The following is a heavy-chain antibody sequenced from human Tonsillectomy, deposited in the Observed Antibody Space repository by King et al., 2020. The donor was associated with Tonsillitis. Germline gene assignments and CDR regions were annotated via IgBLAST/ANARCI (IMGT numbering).Heavy chain of an antibody. CDR2: IRYDGSNK. J-gene: IGHJ4*02. V-gene: IGHV3-30*02. CDR1: GFTFSSYG. Sequence: VQLVESGGGVVQPGGSLRLSCAASGFTFSSYGMHWVRQAPGKGLEWVAFIRYDGSNKYYADSVKGRFTISRDNSKNTLYLQMNSLRAEDTAVYYCAKEAGFGGDSGYDVDYWGQGTLVTVSS. D-gene: IGHD5-12*01. CDR3: AKEAGFGGDSGYDVDY.